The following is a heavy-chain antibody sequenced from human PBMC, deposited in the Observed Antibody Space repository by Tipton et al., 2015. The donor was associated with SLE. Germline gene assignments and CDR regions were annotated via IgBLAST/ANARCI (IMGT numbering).Heavy chain of an antibody. V-gene: IGHV4-38-2*02. CDR2: IYHSGST. CDR3: ARDPHMVQGSNAFDI. Sequence: TLSLTCAVSGYSISSGYYWGWIRQPPGKGLEWIGSIYHSGSTYYNPSLKSRVTISVDPSKNQFFLKLSAVTAADTAVYYCARDPHMVQGSNAFDIWGQGTMVTVSS. J-gene: IGHJ3*02. CDR1: GYSISSGYY. D-gene: IGHD3-10*01.